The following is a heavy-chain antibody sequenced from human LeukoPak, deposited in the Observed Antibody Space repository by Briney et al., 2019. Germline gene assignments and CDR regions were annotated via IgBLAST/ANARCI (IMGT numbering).Heavy chain of an antibody. CDR2: IIPIFGTA. D-gene: IGHD2-2*01. V-gene: IGHV1-69*05. J-gene: IGHJ5*02. CDR1: GGTFSSYA. CDR3: ARGVVPAANNNWFDP. Sequence: SGNVACKASGGTFSSYAISWVRQAPGQGLEWMGGIIPIFGTANYAQKFQGRVTITTDESTSTAYMELSSLRSEDTAVYYCARGVVPAANNNWFDPWGQGTLVTVSS.